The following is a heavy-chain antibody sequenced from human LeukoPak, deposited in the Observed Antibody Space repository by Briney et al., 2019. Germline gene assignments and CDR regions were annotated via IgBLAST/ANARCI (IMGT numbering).Heavy chain of an antibody. CDR2: ISSDGHTK. J-gene: IGHJ4*02. D-gene: IGHD3-9*01. CDR3: ARERYFAFDY. Sequence: GGSLRLSCAASGFTFSSYAMSRVRQAPGKGLEWVAFISSDGHTKDYADSVKGRFTISRDNSKNTVYLQMDSLRPEDTAIFYCARERYFAFDYWGQGNLVTVSS. CDR1: GFTFSSYA. V-gene: IGHV3-30-3*01.